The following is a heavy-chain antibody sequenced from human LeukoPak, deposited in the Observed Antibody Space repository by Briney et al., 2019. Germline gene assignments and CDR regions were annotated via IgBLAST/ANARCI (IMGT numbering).Heavy chain of an antibody. CDR1: GFTFSNYM. J-gene: IGHJ6*02. CDR2: IKSDGITI. Sequence: GGSLSLSCAASGFTFSNYMMHWVRQAPGKGLVWVSRIKSDGITITYAGSVKGRFTISRDNAKNSLYLQMNSLRAEDTAVYYCARAPHYSNYGPYYYGMDVWGQGTTVTVSS. V-gene: IGHV3-74*01. D-gene: IGHD4-11*01. CDR3: ARAPHYSNYGPYYYGMDV.